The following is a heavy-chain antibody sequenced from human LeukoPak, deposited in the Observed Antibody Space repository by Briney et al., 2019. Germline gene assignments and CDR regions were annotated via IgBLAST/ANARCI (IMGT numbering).Heavy chain of an antibody. D-gene: IGHD3-10*01. Sequence: GASVKASCKASGYTFTGYYMHWVRQAPGQGLEWMGWINPNSGGTNYAQKFQGRVTMTRDTSISTAYMELSRLRSDDTAVYYCARVSSRGSGSYYSPFFDYWGQGTLVTVSS. J-gene: IGHJ4*02. CDR2: INPNSGGT. V-gene: IGHV1-2*02. CDR1: GYTFTGYY. CDR3: ARVSSRGSGSYYSPFFDY.